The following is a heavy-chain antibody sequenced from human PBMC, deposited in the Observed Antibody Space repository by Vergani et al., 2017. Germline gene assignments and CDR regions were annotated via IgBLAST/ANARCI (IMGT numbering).Heavy chain of an antibody. V-gene: IGHV3-30*01. D-gene: IGHD5-18*01. CDR3: ARRDTAMVAFDD. Sequence: QVQLVESGGGVVQPGRSLRLSCAASGFTFSSYAMHWVRQAPGTGLEWVAVISYDGSNKYYADSVKGRFTISRDNSKNTLYLQMNSLRAEDTAVYYCARRDTAMVAFDDWGQGTLVTVSS. CDR1: GFTFSSYA. CDR2: ISYDGSNK. J-gene: IGHJ4*02.